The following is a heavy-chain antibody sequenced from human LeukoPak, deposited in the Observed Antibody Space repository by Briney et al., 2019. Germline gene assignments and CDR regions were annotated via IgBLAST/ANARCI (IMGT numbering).Heavy chain of an antibody. CDR2: ISAYNGNT. Sequence: ASVKVSCKASGYTFTSYGISWVRQAPGQGLEWMGWISAYNGNTNYAQKLQGRVTITRNTSISTAYMELSSLRSEDTAVYYCARGRISTVVTHGGWFDPWGQGTLVTVSS. CDR1: GYTFTSYG. D-gene: IGHD4-23*01. J-gene: IGHJ5*02. V-gene: IGHV1-18*01. CDR3: ARGRISTVVTHGGWFDP.